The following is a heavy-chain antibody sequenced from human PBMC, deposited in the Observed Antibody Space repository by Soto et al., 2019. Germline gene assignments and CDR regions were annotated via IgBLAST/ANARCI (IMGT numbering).Heavy chain of an antibody. CDR1: GFTFSTYG. D-gene: IGHD3-22*01. CDR3: AKGYYFDTSGYFDY. V-gene: IGHV3-23*01. Sequence: GGSLRLSCAASGFTFSTYGMHWVRQAPGKGLEWVSCISAGGGGTYYADSVKGRFTISRDNSKNTLYLQMNSLRAEDTAVYYCAKGYYFDTSGYFDYWGQGTLVTVSS. J-gene: IGHJ4*02. CDR2: ISAGGGGT.